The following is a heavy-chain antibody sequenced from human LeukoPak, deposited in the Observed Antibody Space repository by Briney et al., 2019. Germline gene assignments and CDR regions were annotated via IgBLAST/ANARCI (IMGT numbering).Heavy chain of an antibody. CDR2: IKSKTDGGTT. D-gene: IGHD1-26*01. CDR3: ARDYFGSPSALDY. CDR1: GFTFSNAW. V-gene: IGHV3-15*01. J-gene: IGHJ4*02. Sequence: PGGSLRLSCAASGFTFSNAWMSWVRQAPGKGLEWVGRIKSKTDGGTTDYAAPVKGRFTISRDDSKNTLYLQMNSLKTEDTAVYYCARDYFGSPSALDYWGQGTLVTVSS.